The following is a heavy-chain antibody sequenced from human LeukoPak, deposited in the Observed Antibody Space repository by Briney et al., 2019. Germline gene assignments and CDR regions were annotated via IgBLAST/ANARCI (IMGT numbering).Heavy chain of an antibody. CDR2: IYYSGST. CDR3: ARHVPLMVYAPVSQGGYYMDV. D-gene: IGHD2-8*01. V-gene: IGHV4-59*08. CDR1: GGSISSYY. Sequence: PSETLSLTCTVSGGSISSYYWSWIRQPPGKGLEWIGYIYYSGSTNYNPSLKSRVTISVDTSKNQFSLKLSSVTAADTAVYYCARHVPLMVYAPVSQGGYYMDVWGKGTTVTVSS. J-gene: IGHJ6*03.